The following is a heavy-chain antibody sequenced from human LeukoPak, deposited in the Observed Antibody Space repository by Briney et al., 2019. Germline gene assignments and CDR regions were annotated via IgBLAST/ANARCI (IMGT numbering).Heavy chain of an antibody. V-gene: IGHV3-48*03. Sequence: SGGSLRLSCSASGFTFSSYEMNWVRQAPGKGLEWVSYISSSGGTIYYADSVKGRFTISRDNAKNSLYLQMSSLRAEDTAVYYCARNFSYCTITSCSYYYYGMDVWGQGTTVTVSS. CDR2: ISSSGGTI. J-gene: IGHJ6*02. CDR3: ARNFSYCTITSCSYYYYGMDV. D-gene: IGHD2-2*01. CDR1: GFTFSSYE.